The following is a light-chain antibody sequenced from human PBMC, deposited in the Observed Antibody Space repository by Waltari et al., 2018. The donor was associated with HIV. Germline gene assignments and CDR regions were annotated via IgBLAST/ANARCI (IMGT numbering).Light chain of an antibody. J-gene: IGKJ1*01. Sequence: DIQMTQSPSSLSASVGDRVTITCRASQSISTYLNWYQQKPGKAPKLLIYAASSLQSGVPSRFSGSGSGTDFTLTISSLQPEDFATYYCQQSYSSPRTFGQGTEVAT. CDR3: QQSYSSPRT. CDR1: QSISTY. CDR2: AAS. V-gene: IGKV1-39*01.